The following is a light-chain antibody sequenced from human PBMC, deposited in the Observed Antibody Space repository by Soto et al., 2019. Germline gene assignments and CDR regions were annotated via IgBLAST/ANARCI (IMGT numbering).Light chain of an antibody. CDR1: QSVSNF. CDR3: QQYGSSPRT. CDR2: DAS. J-gene: IGKJ1*01. V-gene: IGKV3-11*01. Sequence: EIVLTQSPATLSLSPGERATLSCRASQSVSNFLSWYQQKPGQAPRLLIYDASNRATGIPARFSGSGSGTDFTLTISSLEPEDFAVYYCQQYGSSPRTFGQGTKVDIK.